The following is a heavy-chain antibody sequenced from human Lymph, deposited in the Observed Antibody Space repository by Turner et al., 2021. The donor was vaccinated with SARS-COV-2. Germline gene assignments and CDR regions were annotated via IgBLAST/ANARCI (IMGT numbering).Heavy chain of an antibody. V-gene: IGHV3-23*01. CDR1: GFTFRSYG. CDR3: AKGPYCSSTSCPTVGAFDI. J-gene: IGHJ3*02. CDR2: ISGSGGST. D-gene: IGHD2-2*01. Sequence: EVQLLESGGGLVQPGGSLRLSWAASGFTFRSYGMSWVRQAPGKGLDCVSAISGSGGSTYYADSVKGRFTISRDNSKNTLYLQMNSLRPEDTAVYYCAKGPYCSSTSCPTVGAFDIWGQGTMVTISS.